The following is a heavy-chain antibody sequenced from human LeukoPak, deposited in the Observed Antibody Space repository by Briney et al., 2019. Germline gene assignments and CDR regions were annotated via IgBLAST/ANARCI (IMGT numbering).Heavy chain of an antibody. J-gene: IGHJ4*02. V-gene: IGHV3-48*04. D-gene: IGHD3-10*01. CDR1: GFTFSSYS. CDR2: ISSSSSTI. CDR3: TSDHAYYGSRSYPLGGY. Sequence: GGSLRLSCAASGFTFSSYSMNWVRQAPGKGLEWVSYISSSSSTIYYADSVKGRFTISRDNAKNSLYLQMNSPKSEDTAVYYCTSDHAYYGSRSYPLGGYWGQGTLVTVSS.